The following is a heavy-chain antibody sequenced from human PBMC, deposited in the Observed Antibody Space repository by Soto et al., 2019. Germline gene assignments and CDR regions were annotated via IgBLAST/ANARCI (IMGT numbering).Heavy chain of an antibody. V-gene: IGHV1-2*02. J-gene: IGHJ6*02. CDR1: GYTFTGYY. Sequence: QVQLVQSGAEVKKPGASVKVSCKASGYTFTGYYMHWVRQAPGQGLEWMGWINPNSSGTNYAQNFQGRVTMTRDTSISTAYMELSRLISDDTAVYYCARDYSAYGKSEYYYYGMDVWGQGTTVTVSS. D-gene: IGHD5-12*01. CDR2: INPNSSGT. CDR3: ARDYSAYGKSEYYYYGMDV.